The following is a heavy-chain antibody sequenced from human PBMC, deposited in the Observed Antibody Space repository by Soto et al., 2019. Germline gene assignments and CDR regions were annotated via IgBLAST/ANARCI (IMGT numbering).Heavy chain of an antibody. V-gene: IGHV4-30-2*03. J-gene: IGHJ4*01. CDR2: IYSHGST. D-gene: IGHD6-19*01. Sequence: SSETLSLTCAVSGGSISSGGYSWSWIRQPPGKGLEWIGTIYSHGSTYYNPSLKSRVTISVDTSNNQLSLKLRSVTAADTAVYYCARHDGFSSGWIFDYWGHGTLVTVSS. CDR1: GGSISSGGYS. CDR3: ARHDGFSSGWIFDY.